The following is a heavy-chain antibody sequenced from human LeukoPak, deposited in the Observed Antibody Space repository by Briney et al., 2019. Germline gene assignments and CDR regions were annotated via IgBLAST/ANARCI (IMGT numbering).Heavy chain of an antibody. CDR1: GFTFGDYG. D-gene: IGHD1-20*01. J-gene: IGHJ5*02. CDR2: ISWNSDST. V-gene: IGHV3-20*04. Sequence: PGGSLRLSCEGSGFTFGDYGMCWFRQAPGKGPEWVAGISWNSDSTGYPDSVKGRFTISRDNAKNSLFLQMDSLRVEDTAFYYCARDRQGITGTEWFDPWGQGILVTVSS. CDR3: ARDRQGITGTEWFDP.